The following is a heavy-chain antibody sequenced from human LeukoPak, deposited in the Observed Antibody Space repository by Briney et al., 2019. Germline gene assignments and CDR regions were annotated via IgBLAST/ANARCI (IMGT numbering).Heavy chain of an antibody. CDR2: IYYSGST. Sequence: SETLSLTCTVPGGSISSGDYYWSWIRQPPGKGLEWIGYIYYSGSTYYNPSLKSRVTISVDTSKNQFSLKLSSVTAADTAVYYCARGLFPTIFGPWGQGTLVTVSS. J-gene: IGHJ5*02. CDR1: GGSISSGDYY. CDR3: ARGLFPTIFGP. D-gene: IGHD3-3*01. V-gene: IGHV4-30-4*08.